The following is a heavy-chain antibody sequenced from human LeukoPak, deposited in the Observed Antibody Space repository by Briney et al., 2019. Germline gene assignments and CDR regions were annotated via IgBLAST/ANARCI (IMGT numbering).Heavy chain of an antibody. Sequence: GASVKVSCKASGYTFTSYGISWVRQAPGQGLEWMGWISAYNGNTNYAQKLQGRVTMTTDTSTSTAYMELRSLRSDDTAVYYCARGGGYYDFWSGYFQWDVWGQGTTVTVSS. CDR2: ISAYNGNT. CDR3: ARGGGYYDFWSGYFQWDV. D-gene: IGHD3-3*01. CDR1: GYTFTSYG. V-gene: IGHV1-18*01. J-gene: IGHJ6*02.